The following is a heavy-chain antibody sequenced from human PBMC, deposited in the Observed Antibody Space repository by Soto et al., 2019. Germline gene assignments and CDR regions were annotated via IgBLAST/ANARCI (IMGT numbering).Heavy chain of an antibody. CDR2: ISYDGRNE. D-gene: IGHD2-21*02. J-gene: IGHJ6*02. CDR1: GFTFSTYG. Sequence: QVQLVESGGGVVQPGRSLRLSCAASGFTFSTYGIHWARQAPGKGLEWVAVISYDGRNEYYADSVKGRFTISRDNSKNTLSLQMNSLRAEDTAVYYCARDLGNCMNPYYYYGMDVWGQGTTVTVSS. V-gene: IGHV3-30*04. CDR3: ARDLGNCMNPYYYYGMDV.